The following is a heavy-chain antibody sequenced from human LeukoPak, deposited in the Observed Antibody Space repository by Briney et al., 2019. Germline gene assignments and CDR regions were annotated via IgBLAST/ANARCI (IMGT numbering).Heavy chain of an antibody. D-gene: IGHD6-13*01. J-gene: IGHJ6*02. CDR2: IWYDGSNK. V-gene: IGHV3-33*01. CDR3: ARVAAAGHSYYYYGMDV. Sequence: GGSLRLSCAASGFPFSSFGMHWVRQAPGKGLEWVAVIWYDGSNKYYADSVKGRFTISRDNSKNTLYLQMNSLRAEDTAVYYCARVAAAGHSYYYYGMDVWGQGTTVTVSS. CDR1: GFPFSSFG.